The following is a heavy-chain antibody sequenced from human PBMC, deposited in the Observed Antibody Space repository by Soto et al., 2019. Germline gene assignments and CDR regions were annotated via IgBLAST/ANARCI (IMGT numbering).Heavy chain of an antibody. V-gene: IGHV4-59*08. D-gene: IGHD2-21*02. CDR3: ARGDGYYCDY. CDR1: SGSISSSY. Sequence: QVQLQESGPGLVKPSETLSLTCTVSSGSISSSYWSWIRQSPGKGLEWIGYIYYSGSTNYNPSLKSRVTISVDTSKNQFSLKVTSVTAADTAVYYCARGDGYYCDYWGQGTLVPVSS. J-gene: IGHJ4*02. CDR2: IYYSGST.